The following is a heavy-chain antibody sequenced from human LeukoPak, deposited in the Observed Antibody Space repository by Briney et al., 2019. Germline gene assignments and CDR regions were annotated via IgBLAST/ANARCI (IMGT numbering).Heavy chain of an antibody. Sequence: SETLSLTCAVSGGSISSSNWWSWVRQPPGKGLEWIGEIYHSGSTNYNPSLKSRVTISVDKSKNQFSLKLSSVTAADTAVYYCARGLLLRWLQLDSGLDWGQGTLVTVSS. V-gene: IGHV4-4*02. CDR1: GGSISSSNW. D-gene: IGHD5-24*01. CDR3: ARGLLLRWLQLDSGLD. CDR2: IYHSGST. J-gene: IGHJ4*02.